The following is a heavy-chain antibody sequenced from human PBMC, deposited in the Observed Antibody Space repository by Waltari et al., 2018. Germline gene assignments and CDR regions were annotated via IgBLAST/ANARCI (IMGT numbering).Heavy chain of an antibody. D-gene: IGHD3-10*01. J-gene: IGHJ4*02. Sequence: EVQLVQSGPEVKKSGESLRISCQVSGYSFISYWIAWVRQMPGKGLEYMGIIWPDDSDTRYSPSFQGQVIISVDKSIGTAYLQLNTLKASDTAMYYCARAGRGTLWFREPPYLDYWGQGTLVTVSS. CDR2: IWPDDSDT. CDR3: ARAGRGTLWFREPPYLDY. V-gene: IGHV5-51*03. CDR1: GYSFISYW.